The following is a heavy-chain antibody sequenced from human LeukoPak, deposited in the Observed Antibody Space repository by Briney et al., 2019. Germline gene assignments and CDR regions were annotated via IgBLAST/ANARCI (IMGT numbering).Heavy chain of an antibody. D-gene: IGHD5-24*01. V-gene: IGHV1-46*01. J-gene: IGHJ3*02. CDR3: ARADGYSPRDAFHI. CDR2: INPSGGST. CDR1: GYTSTSYY. Sequence: ASVKVSCKASGYTSTSYYIHWVRQAPGQGLEWMGIINPSGGSTTYAQNFQGRVTMTRDMSTSTVYMELRSLRSEDTAVYYCARADGYSPRDAFHIWGQGTMVTVSS.